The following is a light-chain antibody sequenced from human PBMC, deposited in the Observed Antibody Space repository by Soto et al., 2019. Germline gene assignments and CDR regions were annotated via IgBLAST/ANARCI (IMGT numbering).Light chain of an antibody. CDR2: EVS. CDR3: SSYTSSSTLEVV. J-gene: IGLJ2*01. Sequence: QSVLTQPRSVSGSPGQSITISCTGTSSDVGGYNYVSWYQQHPGKAPKLMIYEVSNRPSGVSNRFSGSKSGNTASLTISGLQAEDEADYYCSSYTSSSTLEVVFGGGTKLTVL. V-gene: IGLV2-14*01. CDR1: SSDVGGYNY.